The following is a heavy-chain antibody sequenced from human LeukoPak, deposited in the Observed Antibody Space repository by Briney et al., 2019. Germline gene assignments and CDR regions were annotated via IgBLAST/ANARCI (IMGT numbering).Heavy chain of an antibody. V-gene: IGHV3-23*01. CDR3: ARDLDPFDY. D-gene: IGHD3/OR15-3a*01. CDR1: GFTFRSYA. CDR2: ISGSGGST. Sequence: HTGGSLRLSCAASGFTFRSYAMSWVRRAPGKGLEWVSAISGSGGSTYYADSGKGRFTISRDNSKNTLYLQMNSLRAEDTAVYYCARDLDPFDYWGQGTLVTVSS. J-gene: IGHJ4*02.